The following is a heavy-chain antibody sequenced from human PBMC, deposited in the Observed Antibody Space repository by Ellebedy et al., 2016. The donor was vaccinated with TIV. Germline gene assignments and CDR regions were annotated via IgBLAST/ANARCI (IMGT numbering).Heavy chain of an antibody. V-gene: IGHV3-53*01. Sequence: GESLKISCAASGFIVSSNYMSWVRQAPGKGLEWVSVIYSASITYYADSVKGRFTISSDNSKNTLYLQMNSLRVEDTAVYYCARDPYGGNSNYYYYYGMDVWGQGTTVTVSS. J-gene: IGHJ6*02. D-gene: IGHD4-23*01. CDR2: IYSASIT. CDR3: ARDPYGGNSNYYYYYGMDV. CDR1: GFIVSSNY.